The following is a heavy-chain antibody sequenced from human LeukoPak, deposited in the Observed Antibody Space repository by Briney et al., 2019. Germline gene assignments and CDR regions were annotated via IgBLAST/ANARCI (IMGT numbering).Heavy chain of an antibody. D-gene: IGHD6-19*01. V-gene: IGHV3-11*01. CDR2: ISSSGSTI. Sequence: GGSLRLSCAASGFTFSDYYMSWIRQAPGKGLEWVSYISSSGSTIYYADSVKGRFTSSRDNAKNTLYLQMNSLRAEDTALYYCAKDWRNGYSSDWYSEGYFPHWGQGTLVTVSS. J-gene: IGHJ1*01. CDR3: AKDWRNGYSSDWYSEGYFPH. CDR1: GFTFSDYY.